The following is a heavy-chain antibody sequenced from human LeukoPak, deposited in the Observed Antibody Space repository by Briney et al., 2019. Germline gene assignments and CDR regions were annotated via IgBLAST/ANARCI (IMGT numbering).Heavy chain of an antibody. J-gene: IGHJ5*02. CDR3: ARDWCSGSCRIKSTGFDP. CDR1: GGSISSGDYY. V-gene: IGHV4-30-4*01. Sequence: PSETLSLTCTVSGGSISSGDYYWSWIRQPPGKGLEWIGYIYYSGSTYYNPSLKSRVTISVDTSKNQFSPKLSSVTAADTAVYYCARDWCSGSCRIKSTGFDPWGQGTLVTVSS. D-gene: IGHD2-15*01. CDR2: IYYSGST.